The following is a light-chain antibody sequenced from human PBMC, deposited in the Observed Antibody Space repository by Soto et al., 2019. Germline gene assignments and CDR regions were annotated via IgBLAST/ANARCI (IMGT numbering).Light chain of an antibody. CDR2: GAS. CDR3: QQYGSSPPT. CDR1: QSVSSSY. V-gene: IGKV3-20*01. Sequence: EIVLTQSPGTLSLSPGERATLSCRASQSVSSSYLAWYQQKPGQAPRLLIYGASSRATGIPDRFSGSGSGTDFTLTISILEPEDFAVYYCQQYGSSPPTFGQGTKVELK. J-gene: IGKJ1*01.